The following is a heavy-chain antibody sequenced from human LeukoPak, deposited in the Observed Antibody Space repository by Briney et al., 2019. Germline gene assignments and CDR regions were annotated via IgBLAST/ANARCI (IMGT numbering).Heavy chain of an antibody. CDR2: IKPNSGGT. V-gene: IGHV1-2*02. J-gene: IGHJ5*02. Sequence: EASVKVSCKASGYSFADYYMHWVRQAPGQGLEWMGWIKPNSGGTRSEQKFQGRVTMTRDTSISTAYMELSSLRYDDTAVYYCATNILVRDIINWFDPWGQGTLVTVSS. D-gene: IGHD3-10*01. CDR1: GYSFADYY. CDR3: ATNILVRDIINWFDP.